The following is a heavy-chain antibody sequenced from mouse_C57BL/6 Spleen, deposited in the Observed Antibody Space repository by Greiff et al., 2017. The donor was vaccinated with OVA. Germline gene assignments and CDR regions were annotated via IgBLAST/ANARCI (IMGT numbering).Heavy chain of an antibody. CDR1: GFTFSSYA. CDR2: ISDGGSYT. Sequence: EVKLVESGGGLVKPGGSLKLSCAASGFTFSSYAMSWVRQTPEKRLEWVATISDGGSYTYYPDNVKGRFTISRDNAKNNLYLQMSHLKSEDTAMYYCAREGWGNYHFDYWGQGTTLTVSS. J-gene: IGHJ2*01. CDR3: AREGWGNYHFDY. V-gene: IGHV5-4*01. D-gene: IGHD2-1*01.